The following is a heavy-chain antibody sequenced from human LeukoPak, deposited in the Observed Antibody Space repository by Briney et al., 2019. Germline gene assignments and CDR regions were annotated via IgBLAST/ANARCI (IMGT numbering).Heavy chain of an antibody. CDR1: GFTFSDYY. J-gene: IGHJ4*02. V-gene: IGHV3-11*04. Sequence: GGSLRLSCAASGFTFSDYYMSWIRQAPGKGLEWVSYISSSGSTIYYADSVKGRFTISRDNAKNSLYLQMNSLRAEDTAVYYCARAQTYYYDSSGYRYWGQGTLVTVSS. CDR2: ISSSGSTI. CDR3: ARAQTYYYDSSGYRY. D-gene: IGHD3-22*01.